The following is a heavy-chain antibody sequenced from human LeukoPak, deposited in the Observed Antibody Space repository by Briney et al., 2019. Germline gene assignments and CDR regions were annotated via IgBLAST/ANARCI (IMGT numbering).Heavy chain of an antibody. D-gene: IGHD4-17*01. J-gene: IGHJ4*02. Sequence: KPSETLSLTCTVSGGSISSYYWSWIRQPPGKGLEWIGYIYYSGSTNYNPSLKSRVTISVDTSKNQFSLKLSSVTAADTAVYYCARDLYGELDYWGQGTLVTVSP. V-gene: IGHV4-59*01. CDR1: GGSISSYY. CDR2: IYYSGST. CDR3: ARDLYGELDY.